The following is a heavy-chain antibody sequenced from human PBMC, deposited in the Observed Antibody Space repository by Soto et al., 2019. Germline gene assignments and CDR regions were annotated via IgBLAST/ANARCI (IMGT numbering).Heavy chain of an antibody. V-gene: IGHV1-69*13. D-gene: IGHD6-19*01. CDR2: IMPIFGTT. J-gene: IGHJ4*02. Sequence: ASVKVSCKASGGTFSSFPIVWVRQAPGQGLEWVGGIMPIFGTTKYAQNFRDRVTIYADESTSTAYMELSSLRFEDTAVYYCAMIEYSSGSDYWGQGTLVTVSS. CDR1: GGTFSSFP. CDR3: AMIEYSSGSDY.